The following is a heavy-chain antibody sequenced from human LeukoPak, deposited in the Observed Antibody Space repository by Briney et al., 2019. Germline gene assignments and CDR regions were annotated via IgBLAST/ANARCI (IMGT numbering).Heavy chain of an antibody. Sequence: PGGSLRLSCAASGFTVNSNYMSWVRQAPGKGLEWVSVIYSGGSTNYADSVKGRFTISRDNSKNTLYLQMNRLRAEDTAVYYCARDPDCSGGTCYFDYWGQGTLVTVSS. V-gene: IGHV3-53*01. D-gene: IGHD2-15*01. CDR1: GFTVNSNY. CDR2: IYSGGST. CDR3: ARDPDCSGGTCYFDY. J-gene: IGHJ4*02.